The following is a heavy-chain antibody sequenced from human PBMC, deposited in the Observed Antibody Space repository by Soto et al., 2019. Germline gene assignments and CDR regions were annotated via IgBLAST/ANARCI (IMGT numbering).Heavy chain of an antibody. CDR1: GGSVRGYY. CDR2: MSTTETT. CDR3: ANLRAEAGPLDN. J-gene: IGHJ4*02. Sequence: PSETLSLTCTVSGGSVRGYYWSWIRQSPDKGLEWLGRLYIGRMSTTETTTYNPSLKGRVTMSVDTSKNHFSLQLNSVTAADTAIYYCANLRAEAGPLDNWGPGTLVTVSS. D-gene: IGHD6-19*01. V-gene: IGHV4-4*07.